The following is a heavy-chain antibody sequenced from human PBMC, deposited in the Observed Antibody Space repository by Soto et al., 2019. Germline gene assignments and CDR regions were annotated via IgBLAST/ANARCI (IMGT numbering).Heavy chain of an antibody. Sequence: QVQLQESGPGLVDPLGTLSLTCAVSGTSVSGANXXXXXXXXXXKGLEWIGEIHSSGNTDYNPSLKSRVTISRDMSKNEFSLKLTSVTAADTAVYYCARTGPYSSGNNWGQGTLVTVSS. CDR2: IHSSGNT. J-gene: IGHJ4*02. V-gene: IGHV4-4*02. CDR1: GTSVSGANX. CDR3: ARTGPYSSGNN. D-gene: IGHD3-22*01.